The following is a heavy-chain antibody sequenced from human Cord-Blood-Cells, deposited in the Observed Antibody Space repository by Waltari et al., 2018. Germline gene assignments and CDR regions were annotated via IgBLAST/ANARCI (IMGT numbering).Heavy chain of an antibody. D-gene: IGHD6-13*01. CDR2: IKQDGSEK. V-gene: IGHV3-7*01. CDR1: GFTFGSYW. CDR3: AREEGYSSSWYYFDY. Sequence: EVQLVESGGGLVQPGGSLRLSCAASGFTFGSYWMSWVRQAPGKGLEWVANIKQDGSEKYYVDSVKGRFTISRDNAKNSLYLQMNSLRAEDTAVYYCAREEGYSSSWYYFDYWGQGTLVTVSS. J-gene: IGHJ4*02.